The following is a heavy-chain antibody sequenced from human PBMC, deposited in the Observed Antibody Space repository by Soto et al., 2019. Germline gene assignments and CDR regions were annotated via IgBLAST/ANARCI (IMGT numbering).Heavy chain of an antibody. J-gene: IGHJ4*02. Sequence: QVQLQESGPGLVKPSQTLSLTCTVSGGSISSGDYYWSWIRQPPGKGLEWIGYIYYSGGTYYNPSLKSRDTISVDTSKNQCSLKLSSVTAADTAVYYCARVLSRRRSPELLDYWGQGTLVTVSS. CDR1: GGSISSGDYY. D-gene: IGHD1-1*01. CDR3: ARVLSRRRSPELLDY. CDR2: IYYSGGT. V-gene: IGHV4-30-4*01.